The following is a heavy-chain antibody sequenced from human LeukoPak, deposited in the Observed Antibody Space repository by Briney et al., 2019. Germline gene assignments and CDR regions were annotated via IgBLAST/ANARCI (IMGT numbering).Heavy chain of an antibody. CDR3: ARGPGKGGRAGVAFDV. V-gene: IGHV3-13*01. J-gene: IGHJ3*01. D-gene: IGHD2-15*01. CDR1: GFTFSSYD. Sequence: GWSLTLSRAASGFTFSSYDMHWVRPATAKGLEWVSAIGTACDTYYPGSVQGRSTISRKNAKNSLYLQMNSRRGGDTAVYYGARGPGKGGRAGVAFDVWGQGTMVTVSS. CDR2: IGTACDT.